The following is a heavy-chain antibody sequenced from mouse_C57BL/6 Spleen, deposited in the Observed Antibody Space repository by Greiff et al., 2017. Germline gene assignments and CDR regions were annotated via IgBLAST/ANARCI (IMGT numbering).Heavy chain of an antibody. J-gene: IGHJ3*01. D-gene: IGHD2-5*01. CDR1: GYTFTDYE. V-gene: IGHV1-15*01. CDR2: IDPETGGT. CDR3: TRWVVTTRAATRSWFAY. Sequence: VQLQQSGAELVRPGASVTLSCKASGYTFTDYEMHWVKQTPVHGLEWIGAIDPETGGTAYNQKFKGKAILTADKSSSTAYMELRSLTSEDSAVYYCTRWVVTTRAATRSWFAYWGQGTLVTVSA.